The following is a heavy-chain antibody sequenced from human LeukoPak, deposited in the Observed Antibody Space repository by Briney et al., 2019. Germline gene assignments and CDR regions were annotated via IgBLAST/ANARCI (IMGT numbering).Heavy chain of an antibody. CDR2: IYYSGST. CDR3: ARFKYSSSPSFDY. J-gene: IGHJ4*02. D-gene: IGHD6-6*01. CDR1: GGSISSGDYY. Sequence: PSETLSLTCTVSGGSISSGDYYWSWIRQPPGKGLEWIGYIYYSGSTYYNPSLKSRVTISVDTSKNQFSLKLSSVTAADTAVYYCARFKYSSSPSFDYWGQGTLVTVSS. V-gene: IGHV4-30-4*01.